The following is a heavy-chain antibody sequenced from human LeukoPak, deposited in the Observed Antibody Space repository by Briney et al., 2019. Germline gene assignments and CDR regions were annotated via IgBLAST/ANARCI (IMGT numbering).Heavy chain of an antibody. J-gene: IGHJ4*02. CDR3: ARGGGVTYYDSTGYLWYFDY. CDR1: GGSISSHY. CDR2: IYYSGST. D-gene: IGHD3-22*01. Sequence: SETLSLTCTVSGGSISSHYWSWIRQLPGKRLEWIGYIYYSGSTKFNPSLKSRVTISVDTSKNQFSLKLSSVTAADTAVYYCARGGGVTYYDSTGYLWYFDYWGQGTLVTVSS. V-gene: IGHV4-59*11.